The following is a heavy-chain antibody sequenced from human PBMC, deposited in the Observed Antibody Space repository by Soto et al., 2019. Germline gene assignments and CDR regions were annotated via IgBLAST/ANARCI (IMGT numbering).Heavy chain of an antibody. CDR3: AKDKADFWSGYLDY. CDR2: ISWDGGST. CDR1: GFTFDDYT. V-gene: IGHV3-43*01. D-gene: IGHD3-3*01. Sequence: GGSLRLSCAASGFTFDDYTMHWVRQAPGKGLEWVSLISWDGGSTYYADSVKGRFTISRDNSKNSLYLQMNSQRTEDTALYYCAKDKADFWSGYLDYWGQGTLVTVSS. J-gene: IGHJ4*02.